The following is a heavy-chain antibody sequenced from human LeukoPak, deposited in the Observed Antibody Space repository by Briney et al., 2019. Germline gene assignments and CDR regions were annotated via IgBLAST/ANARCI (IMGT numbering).Heavy chain of an antibody. Sequence: SETLSLTCNVSGDSITSDYWSWIRQSPGKGLEWIGYINYGGNSDYNPSLNSRVTISVNRSKKQGSLKMRSMTAADTAVYYCARLDCISNTCYNYWAPGALVTVSS. J-gene: IGHJ4*02. V-gene: IGHV4-59*08. CDR1: GDSITSDY. CDR3: ARLDCISNTCYNY. D-gene: IGHD3-10*01. CDR2: INYGGNS.